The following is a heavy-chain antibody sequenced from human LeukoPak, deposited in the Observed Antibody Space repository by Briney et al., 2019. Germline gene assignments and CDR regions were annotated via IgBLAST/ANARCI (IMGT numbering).Heavy chain of an antibody. J-gene: IGHJ5*02. CDR3: AKAPGIFGVVTVFDP. D-gene: IGHD3-3*01. Sequence: GGSLRLSCAASGFTFSSYAMSWVRQAPGKGLEWVSAISGSGGSTYYADSVKGRFTISRDNSKNTLYLQMNSLRAKDTAVYYCAKAPGIFGVVTVFDPWGQGTLVTVSS. CDR2: ISGSGGST. CDR1: GFTFSSYA. V-gene: IGHV3-23*01.